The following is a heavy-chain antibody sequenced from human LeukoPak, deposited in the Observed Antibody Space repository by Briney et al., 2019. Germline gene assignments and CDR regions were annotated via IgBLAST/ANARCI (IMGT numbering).Heavy chain of an antibody. J-gene: IGHJ6*02. CDR2: IYTSGST. D-gene: IGHD3-10*01. Sequence: SETLSLTCTVSGGSISSYYWSWIRQPAGKGLEWIGRIYTSGSTNYNPSLKSRVTISVDTSKNQFSLKLSSVTAADTAVYYCARGGVLLWGYYYGMDVWGQGTTVTVSS. CDR1: GGSISSYY. CDR3: ARGGVLLWGYYYGMDV. V-gene: IGHV4-4*07.